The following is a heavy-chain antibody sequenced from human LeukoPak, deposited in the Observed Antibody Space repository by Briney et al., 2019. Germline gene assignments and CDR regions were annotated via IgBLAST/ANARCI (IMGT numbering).Heavy chain of an antibody. J-gene: IGHJ2*01. Sequence: ASVKVSCKASGYTFTSYDINWVRQATGQGLEWMGWMNPNSGNTGYAQKFQGRVTMTRNTSISTAYMELSSLRSEDTAVYYCARGRRGSIAARPDPSDLWGRGTLVTVFS. CDR1: GYTFTSYD. CDR3: ARGRRGSIAARPDPSDL. D-gene: IGHD6-6*01. CDR2: MNPNSGNT. V-gene: IGHV1-8*01.